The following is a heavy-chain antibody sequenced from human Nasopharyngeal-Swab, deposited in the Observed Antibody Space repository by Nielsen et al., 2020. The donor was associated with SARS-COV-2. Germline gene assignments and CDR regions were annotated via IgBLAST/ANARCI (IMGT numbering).Heavy chain of an antibody. D-gene: IGHD3-3*01. Sequence: GESLKISCAASGFTFSSYGMHWVRQAPGKGLEWVAVIWYDGSNKYYADSVKGRFTISRDNSKNTLYLQMNSLRAEDTAVYYRAMGFHYDFWSGYHTHFDYWGQGTLVTVSS. CDR2: IWYDGSNK. CDR3: AMGFHYDFWSGYHTHFDY. J-gene: IGHJ4*02. CDR1: GFTFSSYG. V-gene: IGHV3-33*01.